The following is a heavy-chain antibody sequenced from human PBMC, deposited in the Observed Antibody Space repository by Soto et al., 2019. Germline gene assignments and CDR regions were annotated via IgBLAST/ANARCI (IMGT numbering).Heavy chain of an antibody. D-gene: IGHD3-3*01. CDR1: GFTFDDYA. CDR2: ISWNSGSI. V-gene: IGHV3-9*01. CDR3: AKDKGPTIFGAIAFDY. Sequence: PGGSLRLSCAASGFTFDDYAMHWVRQAPGKGLEWVSGISWNSGSIGYADSVKGRFTISRDNAKNSLYLQMNSLRAEDTALYYCAKDKGPTIFGAIAFDYWGQGTLVTVSS. J-gene: IGHJ4*02.